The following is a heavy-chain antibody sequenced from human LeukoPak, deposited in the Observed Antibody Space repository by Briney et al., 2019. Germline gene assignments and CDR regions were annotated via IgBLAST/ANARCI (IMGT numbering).Heavy chain of an antibody. D-gene: IGHD1-14*01. Sequence: GGSLRLSCAASGFTFSNYGMLWVRQAPGKGLDWVAFIRYDGNNKLYADSVKGRFTISRDNSKNTLYLHINSLRAEDTAVYYCVKDNPLDYWGQGTLVIVSS. V-gene: IGHV3-30*02. CDR1: GFTFSNYG. CDR2: IRYDGNNK. CDR3: VKDNPLDY. J-gene: IGHJ4*02.